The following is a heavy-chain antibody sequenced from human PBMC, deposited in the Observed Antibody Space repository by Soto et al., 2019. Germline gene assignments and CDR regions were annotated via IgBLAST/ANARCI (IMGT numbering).Heavy chain of an antibody. D-gene: IGHD2-15*01. CDR2: ISSSGGSI. V-gene: IGHV3-11*01. J-gene: IGHJ3*02. CDR3: ASQRYCSGGRCYSVSAFDI. CDR1: GFTFSDYY. Sequence: GGSLRLSCAASGFTFSDYYMSWIRQAPGKGLEWVSYISSSGGSIYYADSVKGRFTISRDNAKNSLYLQMNSLRAEDAAVYYCASQRYCSGGRCYSVSAFDIWGQGTMVTVSS.